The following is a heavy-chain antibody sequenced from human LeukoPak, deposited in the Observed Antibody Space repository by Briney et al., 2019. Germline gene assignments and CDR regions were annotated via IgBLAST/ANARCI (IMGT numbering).Heavy chain of an antibody. CDR3: AGGPGFLIGC. D-gene: IGHD3-3*01. CDR2: IDQDGSGK. V-gene: IGHV3-7*01. Sequence: PGGSLRLSCVTPGFTFSSYWMSWVRQTPGKGLEWVANIDQDGSGKNYVDSVKGRLTISRDNAKNLLFLQMNSLRPEDTAVYYCAGGPGFLIGCWGQGTLVTVSS. J-gene: IGHJ4*02. CDR1: GFTFSSYW.